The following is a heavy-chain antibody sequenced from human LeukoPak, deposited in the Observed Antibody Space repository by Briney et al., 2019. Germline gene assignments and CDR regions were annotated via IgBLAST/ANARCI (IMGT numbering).Heavy chain of an antibody. CDR1: GYTFISYA. Sequence: ASVKVSCKASGYTFISYAMNWVRQAPGQGLEWMGWINTNTGNPTYAQGFTGRFVFSLDTSVSTAYLQISSLKAEDTAVYYCAIIAVAGKGGWFDPWGQGTLVTVSS. D-gene: IGHD6-19*01. J-gene: IGHJ5*02. CDR2: INTNTGNP. CDR3: AIIAVAGKGGWFDP. V-gene: IGHV7-4-1*02.